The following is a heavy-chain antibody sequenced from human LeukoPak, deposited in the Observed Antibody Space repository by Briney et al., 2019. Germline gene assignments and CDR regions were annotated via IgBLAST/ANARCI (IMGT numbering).Heavy chain of an antibody. V-gene: IGHV3-23*01. CDR2: ISGSGGST. CDR1: GFTFSSYA. J-gene: IGHJ4*02. CDR3: AKGDYYDSSGYYNPGLFDY. Sequence: PGGSLRLSCAASGFTFSSYAMSWVRQAPGKGLEWVPAISGSGGSTYYADSVKGRFTISRDNSKNTLYLQMNSLRAEDTAVYYCAKGDYYDSSGYYNPGLFDYWGQGTLVTVSS. D-gene: IGHD3-22*01.